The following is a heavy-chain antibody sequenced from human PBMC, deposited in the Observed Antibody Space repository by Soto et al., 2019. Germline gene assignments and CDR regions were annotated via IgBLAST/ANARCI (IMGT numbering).Heavy chain of an antibody. CDR2: LKSRRAGGAA. Sequence: PGGSLRLSCAASGFTFSYAWMHWVRQAPGQGLEWVARLKSRRAGGAADYAAPVKGRFTISRDDSENTLSLQMDGLRIEDTAMYFCASDLPEVTTNSGFDYWGQGILVTVSS. CDR1: GFTFSYAW. J-gene: IGHJ4*02. V-gene: IGHV3-15*07. CDR3: ASDLPEVTTNSGFDY. D-gene: IGHD7-27*01.